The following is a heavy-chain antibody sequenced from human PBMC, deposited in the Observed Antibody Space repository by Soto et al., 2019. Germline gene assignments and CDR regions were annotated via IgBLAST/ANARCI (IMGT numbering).Heavy chain of an antibody. D-gene: IGHD2-15*01. V-gene: IGHV3-11*01. Sequence: GGSLRLSCAASGFIFSDYYMTWIRQAPGKGLEWVAYISVSGSTIYYADSVEGRFTISRDNAKNSVFLQMTGLRADDTAVYYCARDRPYDATGLDYWGQGTVVTVSS. J-gene: IGHJ4*02. CDR3: ARDRPYDATGLDY. CDR1: GFIFSDYY. CDR2: ISVSGSTI.